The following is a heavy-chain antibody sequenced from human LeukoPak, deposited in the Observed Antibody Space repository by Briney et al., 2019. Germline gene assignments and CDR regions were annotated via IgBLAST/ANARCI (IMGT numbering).Heavy chain of an antibody. D-gene: IGHD3-10*01. CDR1: GYPQSSGYY. Sequence: AETLSLTCGVCGYPQSSGYYWGWIRQPPGKGLEWIGGFYHSRSTYYNPSLKSRVTISVDTSKNQFSLKLSSVTAADTAVDYCARQGIAMVRGVIINFDYWGQGTLVTVSS. V-gene: IGHV4-38-2*01. CDR3: ARQGIAMVRGVIINFDY. J-gene: IGHJ4*02. CDR2: FYHSRST.